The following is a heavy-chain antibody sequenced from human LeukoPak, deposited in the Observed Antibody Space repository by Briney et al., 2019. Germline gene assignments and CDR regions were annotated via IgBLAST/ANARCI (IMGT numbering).Heavy chain of an antibody. D-gene: IGHD3-10*01. CDR2: IWDDGNNK. V-gene: IGHV3-33*01. J-gene: IGHJ5*02. Sequence: GGSLRLSCAASGFSFSSHGMHWVRQAPGKRLEWVAVIWDDGNNKRYANSVNGRFTISRDNSENTLYLQMNGLTAEDTAMYYCARDSYQDYYGRFDPWGQGTLVIVSS. CDR3: ARDSYQDYYGRFDP. CDR1: GFSFSSHG.